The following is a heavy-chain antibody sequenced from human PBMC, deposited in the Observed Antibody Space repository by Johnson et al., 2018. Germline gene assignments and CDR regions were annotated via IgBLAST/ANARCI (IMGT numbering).Heavy chain of an antibody. J-gene: IGHJ6*03. CDR1: GFTFNRYG. CDR3: TRRGITIESLYYYYMDV. D-gene: IGHD3-10*01. V-gene: IGHV3-33*01. CDR2: IWYDGSNQ. Sequence: VQLVETGGGVVQPGRSLRLSCAASGFTFNRYGMHWVRQAPGKGLEWVAEIWYDGSNQYYADSVRGRVTIFRDNSKNTLSLQMNSLKTEDTAVYYCTRRGITIESLYYYYMDVWGKGTTVTVSS.